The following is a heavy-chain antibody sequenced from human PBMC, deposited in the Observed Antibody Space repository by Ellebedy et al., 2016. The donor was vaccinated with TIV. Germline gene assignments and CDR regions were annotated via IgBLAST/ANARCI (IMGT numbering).Heavy chain of an antibody. V-gene: IGHV1-24*01. Sequence: AASVKVSCKASGYTFTSYAMHWVRQAPGQRLEWMGGFDPEDGETIYAQKFQGRVTMTEDTSTDTAYMELSSLRSEDTAVYYCATEGCSSTSCYFDYWGQGTLVTVSS. D-gene: IGHD2-2*01. J-gene: IGHJ4*02. CDR3: ATEGCSSTSCYFDY. CDR2: FDPEDGET. CDR1: GYTFTSYA.